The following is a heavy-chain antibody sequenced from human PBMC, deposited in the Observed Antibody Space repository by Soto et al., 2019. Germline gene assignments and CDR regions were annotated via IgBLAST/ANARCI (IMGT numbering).Heavy chain of an antibody. D-gene: IGHD1-26*01. CDR3: ARGQGYSGTLYADFDF. Sequence: QVHLVQSGAEVRKPGSSVKVSCKASGGTFSTYAFSWVRQAPGQGLEWVGGIIPVFGATFYAQKFQGRVTVTADESTTTVYMELSSLRSEDTGLYYCARGQGYSGTLYADFDFWCQGTQITVSS. CDR2: IIPVFGAT. V-gene: IGHV1-69*01. CDR1: GGTFSTYA. J-gene: IGHJ4*02.